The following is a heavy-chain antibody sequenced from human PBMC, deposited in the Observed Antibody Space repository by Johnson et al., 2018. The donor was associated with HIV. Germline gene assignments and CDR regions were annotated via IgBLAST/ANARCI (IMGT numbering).Heavy chain of an antibody. V-gene: IGHV3-74*01. CDR2: VNSDGSSL. J-gene: IGHJ3*02. CDR1: GFTFSNYR. CDR3: ARELSHDAFDI. D-gene: IGHD3-3*02. Sequence: VHLVESGGGEVRPGGSLRLSCAASGFTFSNYRMHWVRQAPGKGLVWVSRVNSDGSSLSYADSVKGRFTISRDNAKNTLYLQMNSLRAEDTAAYYCARELSHDAFDIWGQGTMVTVSS.